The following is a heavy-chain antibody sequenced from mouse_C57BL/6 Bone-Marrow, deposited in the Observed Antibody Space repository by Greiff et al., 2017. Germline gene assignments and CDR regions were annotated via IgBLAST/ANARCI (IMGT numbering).Heavy chain of an antibody. Sequence: EVQLQESGGGLVKPGGSLKLSCAASGFTFSSYAMSWVRQTPEKRLEWVATISDGGSYTYYPDNVKGRFTISRDNAKNNLYLQMSHLKSEDTAMYYCARDDYDPYAMDYWGQGTSVTVSS. CDR3: ARDDYDPYAMDY. D-gene: IGHD2-4*01. CDR2: ISDGGSYT. V-gene: IGHV5-4*01. J-gene: IGHJ4*01. CDR1: GFTFSSYA.